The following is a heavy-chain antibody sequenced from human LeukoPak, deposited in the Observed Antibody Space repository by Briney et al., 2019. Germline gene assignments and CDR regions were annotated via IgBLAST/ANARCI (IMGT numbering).Heavy chain of an antibody. V-gene: IGHV3-30*02. CDR3: AKDWSSTPPIGI. CDR2: IRYDGSNK. Sequence: GGSLRLSCAASGFTFSSYGMHWVRQAPGKGLEWVAFIRYDGSNKYYADSVKGRFTISRDNSKNTLYLQVNGLRAEDTAVYYCAKDWSSTPPIGIWGQGTMVTVSS. J-gene: IGHJ3*02. CDR1: GFTFSSYG.